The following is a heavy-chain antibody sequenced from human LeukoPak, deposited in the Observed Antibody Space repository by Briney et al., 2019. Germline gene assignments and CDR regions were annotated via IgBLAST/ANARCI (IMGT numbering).Heavy chain of an antibody. D-gene: IGHD1-1*01. CDR1: GFTFSSYA. J-gene: IGHJ5*02. CDR3: ARGGRTRYLDP. CDR2: ISGSGVTT. Sequence: GGSLRLSCAASGFTFSSYAMSWVRQAPGKGLEWVSSISGSGVTTYYADSVKGRFTISRDNSKNTLYLQMNTLRAEDTALYYCARGGRTRYLDPWGQGTLVTVSS. V-gene: IGHV3-23*01.